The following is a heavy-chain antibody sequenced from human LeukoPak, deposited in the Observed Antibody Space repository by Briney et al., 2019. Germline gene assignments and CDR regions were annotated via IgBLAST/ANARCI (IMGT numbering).Heavy chain of an antibody. V-gene: IGHV3-30*02. J-gene: IGHJ4*02. D-gene: IGHD3-3*01. CDR3: AKRMGWN. CDR2: IQYDGSNK. Sequence: GGSLRLSCAASGFTFSNYGMHWVRQAPGKGLEWVAFIQYDGSNKYYADSVKGRFTISRDNSKNTLYLQVNSLRAEDTAVYYCAKRMGWNWGQGTLVTVSS. CDR1: GFTFSNYG.